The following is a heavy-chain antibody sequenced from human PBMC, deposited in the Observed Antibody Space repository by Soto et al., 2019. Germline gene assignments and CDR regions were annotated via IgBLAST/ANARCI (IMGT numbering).Heavy chain of an antibody. Sequence: PSETLSLTCTVSGGSISSGDYYWSWIRQPPGKGLEWIGYIYYSGSTYYNPSLKSRVTISVDTSKNQFSLKLSSVTAADTAVYYCARGGHDYGDFDYWGQGTLVTVSS. CDR1: GGSISSGDYY. V-gene: IGHV4-30-4*01. CDR3: ARGGHDYGDFDY. J-gene: IGHJ4*02. CDR2: IYYSGST. D-gene: IGHD4-17*01.